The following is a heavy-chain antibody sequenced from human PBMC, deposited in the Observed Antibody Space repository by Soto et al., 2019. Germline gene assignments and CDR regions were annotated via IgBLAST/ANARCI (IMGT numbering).Heavy chain of an antibody. Sequence: QVQLVQSGAEVKKPGSSVKVSCKASGGTLSTYSVTWVRQAPGQGLEWMGRIIPNLGIGNYAQKFQGRVTLTADTSTSTAYMELNILRLKVRTVDDYACLMRLMDLWGQGTTVTVSS. D-gene: IGHD2-8*01. V-gene: IGHV1-69*02. CDR3: ACLMRLMDL. CDR2: IIPNLGIG. J-gene: IGHJ6*02. CDR1: GGTLSTYS.